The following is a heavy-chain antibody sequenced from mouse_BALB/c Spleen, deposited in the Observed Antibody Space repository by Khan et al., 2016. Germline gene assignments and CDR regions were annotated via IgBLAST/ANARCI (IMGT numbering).Heavy chain of an antibody. Sequence: VQLQQSGAELVKPGASVKLSCTASGFNIKDTYMHWVKQRPEQGLEWIGRIDPANGNTKYDPKFQGKATITADTSSNTAYLQRSSMTSEDTAVYYCARSYGTPCYYDMVYWGQGTSVTVSS. D-gene: IGHD2-1*01. J-gene: IGHJ4*01. V-gene: IGHV14-3*02. CDR2: IDPANGNT. CDR1: GFNIKDTY. CDR3: ARSYGTPCYYDMVY.